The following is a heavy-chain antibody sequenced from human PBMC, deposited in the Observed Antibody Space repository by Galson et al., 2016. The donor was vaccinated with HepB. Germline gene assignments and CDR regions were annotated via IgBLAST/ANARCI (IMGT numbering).Heavy chain of an antibody. Sequence: SLRLSCAASGFTFSTYYMTWVRQAPGKGLEWVANINQDGSKKLYVASVKGRFTISRDNAKNSLYLQLNSLRAEDKAVYYCAREFGPDVWGQGTTVTVSS. D-gene: IGHD3-16*01. J-gene: IGHJ6*02. V-gene: IGHV3-7*04. CDR1: GFTFSTYY. CDR2: INQDGSKK. CDR3: AREFGPDV.